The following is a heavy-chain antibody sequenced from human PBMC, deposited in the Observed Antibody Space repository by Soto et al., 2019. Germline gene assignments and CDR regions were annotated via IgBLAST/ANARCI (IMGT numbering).Heavy chain of an antibody. CDR3: AKGVRSDYSVFDY. CDR2: ISGSGGST. V-gene: IGHV3-23*01. Sequence: GGSLRLSCAASGFTFNNYAMTWVRQAPGKGLEWVSGISGSGGSTYYADSVKGRFTISRDNSKNTLYLQMNSLRAEDTAEYYCAKGVRSDYSVFDYWGQGTLVPSPQ. CDR1: GFTFNNYA. J-gene: IGHJ4*02. D-gene: IGHD4-4*01.